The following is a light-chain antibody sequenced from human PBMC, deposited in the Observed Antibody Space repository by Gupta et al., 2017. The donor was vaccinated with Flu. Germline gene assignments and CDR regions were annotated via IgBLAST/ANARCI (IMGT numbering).Light chain of an antibody. Sequence: QSFLTQPPSASGAPGQRVTISCSGSTSNIGSSPVHWFQLLPGTAPKLLIYTTNQRPSGVPDRFSGSKSGTSASLVISGLQSEDEGDYYCAAWDDALKGPRFGGGTHLTVL. CDR1: TSNIGSSP. CDR2: TTN. V-gene: IGLV1-44*01. J-gene: IGLJ7*01. CDR3: AAWDDALKGPR.